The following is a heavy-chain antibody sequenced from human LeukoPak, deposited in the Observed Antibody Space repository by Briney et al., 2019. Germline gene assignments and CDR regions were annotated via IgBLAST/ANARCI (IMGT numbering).Heavy chain of an antibody. J-gene: IGHJ5*02. V-gene: IGHV1-2*02. CDR2: INPNSGGT. CDR3: ATSFYGDYGFDP. D-gene: IGHD4-17*01. CDR1: GYTFTCYY. Sequence: ASVKVSFKASGYTFTCYYMHWVRQAPGQGLEWMGWINPNSGGTNYAQKFQGRVTMTRDTSISTAYMELSRLRSDDTAVYYCATSFYGDYGFDPWGQGTLVTVSS.